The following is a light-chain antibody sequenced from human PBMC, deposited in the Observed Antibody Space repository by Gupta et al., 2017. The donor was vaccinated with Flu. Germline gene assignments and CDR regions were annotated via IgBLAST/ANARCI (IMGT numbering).Light chain of an antibody. Sequence: DIVMTQSPDSLAVSLGERATINCKSSQSGLYSSNNKNYLAWYQQKPGQPPKLLIYWASTRESGVPDRFSGRGSGTDFTLTISSRQAEDVAVYYCQQEDSTPRTFGQGTKVEIK. J-gene: IGKJ1*01. CDR3: QQEDSTPRT. V-gene: IGKV4-1*01. CDR2: WAS. CDR1: QSGLYSSNNKNY.